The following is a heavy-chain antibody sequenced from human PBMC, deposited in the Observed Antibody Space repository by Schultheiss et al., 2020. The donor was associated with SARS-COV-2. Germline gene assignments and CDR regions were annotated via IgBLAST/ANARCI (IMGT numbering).Heavy chain of an antibody. D-gene: IGHD3-22*01. V-gene: IGHV3-74*01. CDR1: GFTFSSYA. J-gene: IGHJ3*02. Sequence: GGSLRLSCTASGFTFSSYAMHWVRQAPGKGLVWVSRINSDGSSTSYADSVKGRFTISRDNSKNTLYLQMSSLRAEDTAVYYCVQDRPDAFDIWGQGTMVTVSS. CDR2: INSDGSST. CDR3: VQDRPDAFDI.